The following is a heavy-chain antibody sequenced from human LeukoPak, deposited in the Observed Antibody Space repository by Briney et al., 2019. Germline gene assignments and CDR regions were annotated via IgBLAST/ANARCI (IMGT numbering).Heavy chain of an antibody. J-gene: IGHJ4*02. D-gene: IGHD5-24*01. V-gene: IGHV5-51*01. CDR1: GYSFTSYW. CDR2: INPADSDT. Sequence: GESLKISCKASGYSFTSYWIAWVRQMPGKGLERMGIINPADSDTRYSLSIQGQVTISADRSISTAYLQWSSLKASDTAMYYCARGEGGYNYAFWGQGTLVSVSS. CDR3: ARGEGGYNYAF.